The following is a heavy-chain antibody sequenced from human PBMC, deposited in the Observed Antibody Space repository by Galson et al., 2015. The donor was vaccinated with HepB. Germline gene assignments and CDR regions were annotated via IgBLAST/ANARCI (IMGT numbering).Heavy chain of an antibody. CDR3: ARSAGCSSTSCYSGDWFDP. J-gene: IGHJ5*02. D-gene: IGHD2-2*01. V-gene: IGHV1-69*01. CDR1: GGTFSSYA. Sequence: SCKASGGTFSSYAISWARQAPGQGLEWMGGIIPIFGTANYAQKFQGRVTITADESTSTAYMELSSLRSEDTAVHYCARSAGCSSTSCYSGDWFDPWGQGTLVTVSS. CDR2: IIPIFGTA.